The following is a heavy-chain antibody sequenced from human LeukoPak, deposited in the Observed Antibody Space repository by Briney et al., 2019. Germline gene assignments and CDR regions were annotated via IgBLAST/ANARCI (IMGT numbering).Heavy chain of an antibody. Sequence: GGSLRLSCAASGFTVSRNYMSWLRQAPVMGLEWVSMLYSDGSTYYTDSVKGRFTISRDNSKNTLYLQMNSLRAEETAVYYCARWICGTTNCYYDYWGQGILVTVSS. CDR1: GFTVSRNY. CDR2: LYSDGST. D-gene: IGHD2-2*01. V-gene: IGHV3-53*01. CDR3: ARWICGTTNCYYDY. J-gene: IGHJ4*02.